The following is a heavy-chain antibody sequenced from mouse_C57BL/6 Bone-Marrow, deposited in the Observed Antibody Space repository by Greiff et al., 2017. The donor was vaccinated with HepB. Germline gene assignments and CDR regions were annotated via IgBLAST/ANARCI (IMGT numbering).Heavy chain of an antibody. J-gene: IGHJ3*01. CDR3: TRSDDGYYRYWFAY. Sequence: VQLVESGAELVRPGASVTLSCKASGYTFTDYEMHWVKQTPVHGLEWIGAIDPETGGTAYNQKFKGKAILTADKTSSTAYMELRSLTSEDSAVNYCTRSDDGYYRYWFAYGGQGTLVTVTA. CDR1: GYTFTDYE. CDR2: IDPETGGT. V-gene: IGHV1-15*01. D-gene: IGHD2-3*01.